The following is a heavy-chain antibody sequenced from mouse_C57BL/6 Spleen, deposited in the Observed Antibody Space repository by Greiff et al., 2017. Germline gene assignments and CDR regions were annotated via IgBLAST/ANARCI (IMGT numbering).Heavy chain of an antibody. V-gene: IGHV1-81*01. CDR1: GYTFTSYG. J-gene: IGHJ2*01. Sequence: QVQLQQSGAELARPGASVKLSCKASGYTFTSYGISWVKQRTGQGLEWIGEIYPRSGNTYYNEKFKGKATLTADKSSSTAYMELRSLTSEDSAVYFWARVYYDDDGDYFDYWGQGTTLTVSS. CDR2: IYPRSGNT. CDR3: ARVYYDDDGDYFDY. D-gene: IGHD2-4*01.